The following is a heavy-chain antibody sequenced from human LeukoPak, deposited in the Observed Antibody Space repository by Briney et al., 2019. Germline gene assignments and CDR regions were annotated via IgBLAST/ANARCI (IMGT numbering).Heavy chain of an antibody. CDR2: IYTSGST. J-gene: IGHJ4*02. Sequence: SETLSLTCTVSGGSISSSYWSWIRPTAGGGLEWIGRIYTSGSTNYNPSLKSRVTMSVDTSKDQFSLKLSSVTAADTAVYYCARDRARFPFDYWGQGTLVTVSS. CDR1: GGSISSSY. V-gene: IGHV4-4*07. CDR3: ARDRARFPFDY. D-gene: IGHD3-10*01.